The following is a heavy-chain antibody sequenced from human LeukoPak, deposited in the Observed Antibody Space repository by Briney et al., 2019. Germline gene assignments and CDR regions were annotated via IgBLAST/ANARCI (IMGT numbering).Heavy chain of an antibody. CDR1: GFTFSNFG. V-gene: IGHV3-30*02. D-gene: IGHD6-19*01. J-gene: IGHJ4*02. CDR3: AKDWPKYSSGRPEYLFHY. Sequence: PGGSLRLTCAASGFTFSNFGMHWVRQAPGKGLEWVAFIRFDGTSKFYADSVKARFTISRDNSKDTLDLQMNSLRAEDTAVYYCAKDWPKYSSGRPEYLFHYWGQGTLVTVSS. CDR2: IRFDGTSK.